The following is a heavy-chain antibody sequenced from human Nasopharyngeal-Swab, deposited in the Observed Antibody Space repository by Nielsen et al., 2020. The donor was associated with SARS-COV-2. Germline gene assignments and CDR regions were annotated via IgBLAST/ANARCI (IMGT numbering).Heavy chain of an antibody. D-gene: IGHD6-13*01. V-gene: IGHV3-30*18. J-gene: IGHJ4*02. CDR1: GFTFSSYG. CDR3: GKGGGGGQQLVRYFDY. Sequence: GESLKISCAASGFTFSSYGMHWVRQAPGKGLEWVAVISYDGSNKYYADSVKGRFTISRDNSKNTLYLQMNSLRAEDTVVYYWGKGGGGGQQLVRYFDYWGQGTLVTVSS. CDR2: ISYDGSNK.